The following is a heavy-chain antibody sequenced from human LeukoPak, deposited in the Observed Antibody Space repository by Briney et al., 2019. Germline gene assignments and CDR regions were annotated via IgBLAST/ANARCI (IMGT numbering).Heavy chain of an antibody. CDR1: GFTFSSYA. CDR3: AKDGGVYCSSTSCLSHFDY. CDR2: ISGSGGST. J-gene: IGHJ4*02. D-gene: IGHD2-2*01. V-gene: IGHV3-23*01. Sequence: GGSLRLSCAASGFTFSSYAMSWVRQAPGKGLVWVSVISGSGGSTYYADSVKGRFTISRDNSKNTLYLQMNSLRAEDTAVYYCAKDGGVYCSSTSCLSHFDYWGQGTLVTVSS.